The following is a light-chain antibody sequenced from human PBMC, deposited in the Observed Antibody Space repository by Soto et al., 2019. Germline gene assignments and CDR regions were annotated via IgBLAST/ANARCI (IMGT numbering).Light chain of an antibody. J-gene: IGKJ1*01. CDR2: GAS. CDR3: HQYGGWT. Sequence: EIVLTRSPGPLYLSPGARATLSCRASQSVSSSYLAWYQQKPGQAPRLLIFGASSKATGIPDRFSGCESATDVTLTISRLEPEDFAEYDYHQYGGWTVGQRTKVEIK. V-gene: IGKV3-20*01. CDR1: QSVSSSY.